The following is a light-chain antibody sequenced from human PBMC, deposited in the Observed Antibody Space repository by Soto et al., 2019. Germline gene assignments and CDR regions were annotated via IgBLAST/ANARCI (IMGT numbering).Light chain of an antibody. J-gene: IGLJ1*01. CDR2: DVS. CDR1: SSDVGAYDL. CDR3: SSYTSSSTPYV. Sequence: QPALSQRASVSGSPGQSVTISCTGTSSDVGAYDLVCWYQQHPGKAPKLMIYDVSNRPSGVSNRFSGSKSGNTASLTISGLQAEGEADYYCSSYTSSSTPYVFGTGTKVTVL. V-gene: IGLV2-14*01.